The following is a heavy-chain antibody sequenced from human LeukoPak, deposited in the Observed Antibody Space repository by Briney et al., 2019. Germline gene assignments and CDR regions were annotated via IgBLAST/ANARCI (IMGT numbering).Heavy chain of an antibody. CDR3: ARQLPSFIVVVPAADFDY. CDR2: INPNSGGT. V-gene: IGHV1-2*06. Sequence: ASVKVSCKASGYTFTGYYMHWVRQAPGQGLEWMGRINPNSGGTNYAQKFQGRVTMTRDTSISTAYMELSRLRSDDTAVYYCARQLPSFIVVVPAADFDYWGPGTLVTVSS. J-gene: IGHJ4*02. D-gene: IGHD2-2*01. CDR1: GYTFTGYY.